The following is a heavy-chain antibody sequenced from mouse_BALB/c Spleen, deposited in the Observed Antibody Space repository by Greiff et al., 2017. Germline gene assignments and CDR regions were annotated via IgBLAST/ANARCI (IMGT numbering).Heavy chain of an antibody. CDR1: GYTFSSYW. Sequence: VQVVESGAELMKPGASVKISCKATGYTFSSYWIEWVKQRPGHGLEWIGEILPGSGSTNYNEKFKGKATFTADTSSNTAYMQLSSLTSEDSAVYYCAEGYGSSPLDYWGQGTTLTVSS. J-gene: IGHJ2*01. V-gene: IGHV1-9*01. D-gene: IGHD1-1*01. CDR2: ILPGSGST. CDR3: AEGYGSSPLDY.